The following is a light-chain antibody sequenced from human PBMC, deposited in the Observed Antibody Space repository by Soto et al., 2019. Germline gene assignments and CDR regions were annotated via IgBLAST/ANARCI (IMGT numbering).Light chain of an antibody. J-gene: IGLJ1*01. V-gene: IGLV2-14*03. CDR3: SSYTSSTSLLI. CDR2: DAS. Sequence: QSALTQPASVSASPGQSITISCIGTYSDIGGYKHVSWYQQHPGKAPKLIIYDASSRPSGISNRFSASKSANTASLTISWLQADDEADYYCSSYTSSTSLLIFGAGTKLTVL. CDR1: YSDIGGYKH.